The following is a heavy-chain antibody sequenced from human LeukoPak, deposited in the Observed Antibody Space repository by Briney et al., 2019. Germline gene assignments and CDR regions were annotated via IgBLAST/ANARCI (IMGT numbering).Heavy chain of an antibody. CDR3: ARPLSSGSYYKFDY. CDR2: INPNSGGT. Sequence: ASVKVSCKASGYTFTGYFRHGVRQAPGQGLEWMGWINPNSGGTNYAQKFQGRVTMTRDTSISTAYMELSRLRSDDTAVYYCARPLSSGSYYKFDYWDQGPLVTVSS. CDR1: GYTFTGYF. J-gene: IGHJ4*02. D-gene: IGHD3-10*02. V-gene: IGHV1-2*02.